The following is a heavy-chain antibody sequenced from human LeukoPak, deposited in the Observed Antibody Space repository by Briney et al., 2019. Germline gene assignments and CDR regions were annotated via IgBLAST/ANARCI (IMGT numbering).Heavy chain of an antibody. J-gene: IGHJ4*02. D-gene: IGHD3-16*01. CDR3: ARGNLYTAATIENY. CDR2: ISSNGYEK. CDR1: GFDFSSYV. V-gene: IGHV3-30-3*01. Sequence: PGGSLRLSCAGSGFDFSSYVIHWVRQAPGKGLEWVAVISSNGYEKEYADSVKGRLTVSRDNSNNTVYLQMHRLSAEDTCRYYCARGNLYTAATIENYWGQGTLVTVSS.